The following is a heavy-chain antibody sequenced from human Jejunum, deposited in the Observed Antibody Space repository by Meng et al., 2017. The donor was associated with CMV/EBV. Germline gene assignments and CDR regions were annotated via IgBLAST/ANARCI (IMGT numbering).Heavy chain of an antibody. Sequence: GVTFDDYAMHWVRQAPGKGLEWVSGISWNGDNIDYADSVRGRFTISRDNAKNSLYLQMNSLKAEDTAFYYCAKTLSPYDFWSGADYWGQGTLVTVSS. D-gene: IGHD3-3*01. CDR2: ISWNGDNI. J-gene: IGHJ4*02. CDR3: AKTLSPYDFWSGADY. CDR1: GVTFDDYA. V-gene: IGHV3-9*01.